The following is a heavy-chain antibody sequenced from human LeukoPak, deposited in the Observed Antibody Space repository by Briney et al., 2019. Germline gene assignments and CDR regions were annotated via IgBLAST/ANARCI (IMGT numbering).Heavy chain of an antibody. CDR2: VNPNGAIT. CDR3: ARDWINYYYDSSGNFDY. V-gene: IGHV1-2*02. CDR1: GYTFTNYY. Sequence: GASVKVSCKASGYTFTNYYIHWVRQAPGQGLEWMGVVNPNGAITNYAQNFQGRVTMTRDTSISTAYMELSRLRSDDTAVYYCARDWINYYYDSSGNFDYWGQGTLVTVSS. J-gene: IGHJ4*02. D-gene: IGHD3-22*01.